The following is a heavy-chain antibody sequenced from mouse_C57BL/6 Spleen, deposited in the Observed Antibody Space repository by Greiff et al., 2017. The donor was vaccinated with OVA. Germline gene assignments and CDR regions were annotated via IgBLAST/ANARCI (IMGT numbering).Heavy chain of an antibody. CDR1: GFNIKNTY. V-gene: IGHV14-3*01. CDR3: ARELYYGTGRFAY. CDR2: IDPAKGNT. Sequence: VKLQQSVAELVRPGASVKLSCTASGFNIKNTYMHWVKQRPEQGLEWIGRIDPAKGNTKYAPKFHGKATITADTSSNTAYLQLSSLTSEDTAIYYCARELYYGTGRFAYWGQGTLVTVSA. J-gene: IGHJ3*01. D-gene: IGHD2-1*01.